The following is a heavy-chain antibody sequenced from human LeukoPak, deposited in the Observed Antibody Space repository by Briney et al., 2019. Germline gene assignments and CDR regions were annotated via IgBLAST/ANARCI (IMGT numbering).Heavy chain of an antibody. CDR1: GGSISSSSYY. V-gene: IGHV4-39*07. Sequence: SETLSLTCTVSGGSISSSSYYWGWIRQPPGKGLEWIGSIYYSGSTYYNPSLKSRVTISVDTSKNQFSLKLSSVTAADTAVYYCARVGFRDSSGYYYWGQGTLVTVSS. CDR2: IYYSGST. CDR3: ARVGFRDSSGYYY. J-gene: IGHJ4*02. D-gene: IGHD3-22*01.